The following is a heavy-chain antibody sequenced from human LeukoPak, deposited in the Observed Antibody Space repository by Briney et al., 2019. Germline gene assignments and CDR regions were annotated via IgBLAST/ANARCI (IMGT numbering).Heavy chain of an antibody. Sequence: GGSLRLSCLTSGFTLSTNAMSWVRQAPGKGLEWISGISGSGASTYYADSVKGRFTISRDDSRNTLYLQMNSLRAEDTAVYYCAKDLGLLWFGESYGMDVWGQGTTVTVSS. CDR2: ISGSGAST. D-gene: IGHD3-10*01. CDR1: GFTLSTNA. V-gene: IGHV3-23*01. CDR3: AKDLGLLWFGESYGMDV. J-gene: IGHJ6*02.